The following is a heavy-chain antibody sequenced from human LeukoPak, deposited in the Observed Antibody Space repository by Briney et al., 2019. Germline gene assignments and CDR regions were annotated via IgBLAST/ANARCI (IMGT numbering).Heavy chain of an antibody. CDR1: GFTFSSYA. CDR3: AKREDWNDGTDYFDY. D-gene: IGHD1-1*01. J-gene: IGHJ4*02. V-gene: IGHV3-30-3*02. CDR2: ISYDGSNK. Sequence: GGSLRLSCAASGFTFSSYAMHWVRQAPGKGLEWVAVISYDGSNKYYADSVKGRFTISRDNSKNTLYLQMNSLRAEDTAVYYCAKREDWNDGTDYFDYWGQGTLVTVSS.